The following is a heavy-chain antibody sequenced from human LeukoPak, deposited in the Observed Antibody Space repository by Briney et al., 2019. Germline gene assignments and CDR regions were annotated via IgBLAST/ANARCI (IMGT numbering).Heavy chain of an antibody. CDR1: GFTFSSYA. Sequence: PGGSLTLSCAASGFTFSSYAMHWVRQAPGKGLEWVAVISYDGSNKYYADSVKGRFTISRDNSKNTLYLQMNSPRAEDTAVYYCARDMVAIDGDYWGQGTLVTVSS. CDR3: ARDMVAIDGDY. CDR2: ISYDGSNK. J-gene: IGHJ4*02. D-gene: IGHD5-12*01. V-gene: IGHV3-30-3*01.